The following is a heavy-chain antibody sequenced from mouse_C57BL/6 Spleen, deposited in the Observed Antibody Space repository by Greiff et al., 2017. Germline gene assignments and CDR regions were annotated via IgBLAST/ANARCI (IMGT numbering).Heavy chain of an antibody. V-gene: IGHV1-69*01. Sequence: QVQLQQPGAELVMPGASVKLSCKASGYTFTSYWMHWVKQRPGQGLEWIGEIDPSDSYTNYNQKFKGKSTLTVDKSSSTAYMQLSSLTSEDSAVYYCARSGSGLFAYWGQGTLVTVSA. CDR1: GYTFTSYW. J-gene: IGHJ3*01. CDR2: IDPSDSYT. CDR3: ARSGSGLFAY. D-gene: IGHD3-2*02.